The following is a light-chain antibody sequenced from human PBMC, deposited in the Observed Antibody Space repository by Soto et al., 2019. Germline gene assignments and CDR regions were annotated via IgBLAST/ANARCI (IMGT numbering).Light chain of an antibody. CDR2: AAS. CDR1: QSISNY. J-gene: IGKJ1*01. V-gene: IGKV1-39*01. CDR3: QQSFSPLWT. Sequence: DIQMTQSPSSLSASVGARVTITCRASQSISNYLNWYQQKPGKAPKLLIYAASSMQSGVPSRFSGSGSETDFTLTISSLQTDDSATYYCQQSFSPLWTFGQGTKVEV.